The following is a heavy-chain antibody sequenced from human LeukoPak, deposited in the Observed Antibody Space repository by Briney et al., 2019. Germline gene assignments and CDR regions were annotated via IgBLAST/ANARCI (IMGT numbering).Heavy chain of an antibody. CDR3: AKNMFKGLWFGELYDY. CDR2: ISWNSFSI. J-gene: IGHJ4*02. V-gene: IGHV3-9*01. Sequence: PGGSLRLSCAASGFTFDDYAMHWVRQAPGKGLEWVSGISWNSFSIDYADSVKGRFTISRDNAKSSLYLQMNSLRAEDTALYYCAKNMFKGLWFGELYDYWGQGTLVTVSS. D-gene: IGHD3-10*01. CDR1: GFTFDDYA.